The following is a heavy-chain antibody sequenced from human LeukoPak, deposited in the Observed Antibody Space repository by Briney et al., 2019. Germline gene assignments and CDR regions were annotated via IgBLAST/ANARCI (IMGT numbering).Heavy chain of an antibody. J-gene: IGHJ3*02. CDR3: AGGYYDILTGYYWAFDI. Sequence: GGSLRLSCAASGFTFSSYAMHWVRQAPGKGLEWVSGISWNSGSIGYADSVKGRFTISRDNAKNSLYLQMNSLRAEDTALYYCAGGYYDILTGYYWAFDIWGQGTMVTVSS. CDR1: GFTFSSYA. D-gene: IGHD3-9*01. V-gene: IGHV3-9*01. CDR2: ISWNSGSI.